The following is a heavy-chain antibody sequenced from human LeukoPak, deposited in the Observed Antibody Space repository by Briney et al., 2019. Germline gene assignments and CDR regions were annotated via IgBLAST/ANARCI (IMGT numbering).Heavy chain of an antibody. V-gene: IGHV4-38-2*02. CDR2: IYHSGST. CDR3: ARIVVPAAILNWFDP. Sequence: PSETLSLTCTVSGYSISSGYYWGWIRQPPGKGLEWIESIYHSGSTYYNPSLKSRVTISVDTSKNQFSLKLSSVTAADTAVYYCARIVVPAAILNWFDPWGQGTLVTVSS. CDR1: GYSISSGYY. J-gene: IGHJ5*02. D-gene: IGHD2-2*02.